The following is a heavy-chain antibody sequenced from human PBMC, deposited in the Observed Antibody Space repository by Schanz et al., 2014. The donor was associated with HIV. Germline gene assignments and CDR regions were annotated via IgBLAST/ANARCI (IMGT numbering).Heavy chain of an antibody. D-gene: IGHD2-2*01. Sequence: EVQLMESGGGLVKPGGSLRLSCAAGGFTSSDYTMNWVRQAPGKGLEWVTSISSSGSTIYYADSVKGRFTISRDNSKNTLYLQMDSRRAEDTALYFCAKSTWVDNCGQGTLVTVSS. J-gene: IGHJ4*02. CDR1: GFTSSDYT. CDR3: AKSTWVDN. V-gene: IGHV3-23*01. CDR2: ISSSGSTI.